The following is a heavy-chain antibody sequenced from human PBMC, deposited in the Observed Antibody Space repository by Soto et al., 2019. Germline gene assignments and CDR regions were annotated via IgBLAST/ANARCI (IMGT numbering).Heavy chain of an antibody. V-gene: IGHV3-30*18. Sequence: GGSLRLSCAASGFTFSSYGMHWVRQAPGKGLEWVAVISYDGSNKYYADSVKGRFTISRDNSKNTLYLQMNSLRAEDTAVYYCAKEGVVPAATNEDYYYYYGMDVWGQGTTVTVSS. J-gene: IGHJ6*02. CDR1: GFTFSSYG. D-gene: IGHD2-2*01. CDR2: ISYDGSNK. CDR3: AKEGVVPAATNEDYYYYYGMDV.